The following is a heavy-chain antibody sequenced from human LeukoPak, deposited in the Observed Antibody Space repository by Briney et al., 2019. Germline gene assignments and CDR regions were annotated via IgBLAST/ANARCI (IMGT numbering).Heavy chain of an antibody. CDR3: ARGYSYGWNTYYYMVV. D-gene: IGHD5-18*01. CDR2: IIPIFGTA. J-gene: IGHJ6*03. CDR1: GGTFSSYA. Sequence: SVKVSCKASGGTFSSYAISWVRQAPGQGLEWMGGIIPIFGTANYAQKFQDRVTITADESTSTAYMELSSLRSEDTAVYYCARGYSYGWNTYYYMVVWGKGTTVTISS. V-gene: IGHV1-69*13.